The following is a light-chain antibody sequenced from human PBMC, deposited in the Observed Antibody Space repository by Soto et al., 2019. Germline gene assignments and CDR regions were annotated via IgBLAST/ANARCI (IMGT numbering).Light chain of an antibody. Sequence: EVVLAQSPGTLSLSPGEIAALSCSASQSVSTFLAWYQQKPGQAPRVLIYDASNRATGIPARFSGSGSGTDFTLTISSLEPEDFAVYYCKQRSNWLAFGGGTKVDIK. CDR3: KQRSNWLA. J-gene: IGKJ4*01. CDR2: DAS. CDR1: QSVSTF. V-gene: IGKV3-11*01.